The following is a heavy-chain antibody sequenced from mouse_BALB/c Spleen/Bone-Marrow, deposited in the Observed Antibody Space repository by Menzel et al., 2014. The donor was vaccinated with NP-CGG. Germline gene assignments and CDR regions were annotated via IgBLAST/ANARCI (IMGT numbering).Heavy chain of an antibody. J-gene: IGHJ3*01. CDR1: GYSFTGYN. CDR2: IDPYYGDV. CDR3: ARSGALYGNPLAF. Sequence: ESGPELEKPGASVKISCKASGYSFTGYNMNWVKQNNGKSLEWIGNIDPYYGDVNYNQKFKDKATLTVDKSSSTAYMQLKSLTSEDSAVYYCARSGALYGNPLAFWGQGTLVTVSA. D-gene: IGHD2-1*01. V-gene: IGHV1-39*01.